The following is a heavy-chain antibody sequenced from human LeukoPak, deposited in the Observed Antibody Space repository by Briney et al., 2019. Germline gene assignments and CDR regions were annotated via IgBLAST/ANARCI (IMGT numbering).Heavy chain of an antibody. CDR2: IYPSGGGT. V-gene: IGHV1-46*01. CDR3: ARAGGSYSLDY. Sequence: EASVKVSCKASGYTFTTYYIHWVRQAPGQGLEWMGIIYPSGGGTSYARKFQGRVTMTRDTSTSTVYMELSSLRSEDTAVYYCARAGGSYSLDYWGQGTLVTVSS. D-gene: IGHD1-26*01. J-gene: IGHJ4*02. CDR1: GYTFTTYY.